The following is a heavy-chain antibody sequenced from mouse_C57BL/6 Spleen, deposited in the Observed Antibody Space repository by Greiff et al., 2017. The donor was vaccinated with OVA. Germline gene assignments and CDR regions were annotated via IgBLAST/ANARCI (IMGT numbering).Heavy chain of an antibody. CDR2: IYPGSGST. CDR3: AAYYDYDYYFDY. V-gene: IGHV1-55*01. Sequence: QVQLKQPGAELVKPGASVKMSCKASGYTFTSYWITWVKQRPGQGLEWIGDIYPGSGSTNYNEKFKSKATLTVDTSSSTAYMQLSSLTSEDSAVYYCAAYYDYDYYFDYWGQGTTLTVSS. D-gene: IGHD2-4*01. CDR1: GYTFTSYW. J-gene: IGHJ2*01.